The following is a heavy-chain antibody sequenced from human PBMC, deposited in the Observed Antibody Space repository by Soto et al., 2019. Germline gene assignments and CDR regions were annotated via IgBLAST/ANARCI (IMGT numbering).Heavy chain of an antibody. D-gene: IGHD7-27*01. CDR2: IYHSGST. CDR1: GGSISSSNW. J-gene: IGHJ3*02. CDR3: RGARTGDFRGDAFDI. V-gene: IGHV4-4*02. Sequence: PSETLSLTCAVSGGSISSSNWWSWVRQPPGKGLEWIGEIYHSGSTNYNPSLKSRVTISVDKSKNQFSLKLSSVTAADTAVYYCRGARTGDFRGDAFDIWGQGTMVTVSS.